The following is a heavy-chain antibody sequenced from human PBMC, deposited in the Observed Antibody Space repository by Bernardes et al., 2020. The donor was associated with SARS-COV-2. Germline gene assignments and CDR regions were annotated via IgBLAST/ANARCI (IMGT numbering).Heavy chain of an antibody. Sequence: GESLKISCEGSGYSFTNYWIGWVRQMPGKGLEWMGIIFPGDSDIRYNPSFQAQVTISADKSITTAYLQWSSLKASDTAIYYCAAGPLRSYFDSWGQGTLVTVSS. CDR2: IFPGDSDI. CDR3: AAGPLRSYFDS. J-gene: IGHJ4*02. V-gene: IGHV5-51*01. CDR1: GYSFTNYW.